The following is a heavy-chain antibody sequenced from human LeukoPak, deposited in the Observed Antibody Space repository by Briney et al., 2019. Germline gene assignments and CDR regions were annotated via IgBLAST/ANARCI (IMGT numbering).Heavy chain of an antibody. CDR3: ARVSFVRLYAFDI. CDR1: GGSISSGGYY. V-gene: IGHV4-31*03. CDR2: IYYSGST. J-gene: IGHJ3*02. D-gene: IGHD3-10*01. Sequence: SETLSLTCTVSGGSISSGGYYWSWIRQHPGKGLEWIGYIYYSGSTYYNPSLKSRVTISVDTSKNQFSLKLSSVTAADTAVYYCARVSFVRLYAFDIWGQGTMVTVSS.